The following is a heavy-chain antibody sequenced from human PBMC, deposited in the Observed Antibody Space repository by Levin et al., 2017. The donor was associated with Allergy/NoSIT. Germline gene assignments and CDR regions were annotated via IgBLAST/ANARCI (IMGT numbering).Heavy chain of an antibody. V-gene: IGHV4-34*01. Sequence: SETLSLTCAVYGGSFSGYYWSWIRQPPGKGLEWIGEINHSGSTNYNPSLKSRVTISVDTSKNQFSLKLSSVTAADTAVYYCARVRVAGRIAAYNWFDPWGQGTLVTVSS. D-gene: IGHD6-19*01. CDR3: ARVRVAGRIAAYNWFDP. J-gene: IGHJ5*02. CDR2: INHSGST. CDR1: GGSFSGYY.